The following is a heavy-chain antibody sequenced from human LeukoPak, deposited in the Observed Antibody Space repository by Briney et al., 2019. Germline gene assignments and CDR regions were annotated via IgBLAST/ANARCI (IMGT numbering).Heavy chain of an antibody. CDR1: GYTLTELS. D-gene: IGHD5-18*01. V-gene: IGHV1-24*01. CDR3: ATIPHTAMGYYYGMDV. J-gene: IGHJ6*02. Sequence: SVKVSCKVSGYTLTELSMHWVRQAPGKGLEWMGGFDPEDGETIYAQKFQGRVTMTEDTSTDTAYMELSSLRSEDTAVYYCATIPHTAMGYYYGMDVWGQGTTVTVSS. CDR2: FDPEDGET.